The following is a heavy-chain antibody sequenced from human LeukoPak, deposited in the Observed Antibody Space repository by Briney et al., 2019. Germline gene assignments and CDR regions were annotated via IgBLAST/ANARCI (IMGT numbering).Heavy chain of an antibody. Sequence: PSETLSLTCTVSGGSISSYYWSWIRQPPGKGLEWIGYIYYSGSTNYNPSLKSRVTISVDTSKNQFSLKLSSVTAADTAVYYCAREYSSSSESSYFDYWGQGTLVTVSS. CDR3: AREYSSSSESSYFDY. V-gene: IGHV4-59*01. CDR2: IYYSGST. D-gene: IGHD6-6*01. J-gene: IGHJ4*02. CDR1: GGSISSYY.